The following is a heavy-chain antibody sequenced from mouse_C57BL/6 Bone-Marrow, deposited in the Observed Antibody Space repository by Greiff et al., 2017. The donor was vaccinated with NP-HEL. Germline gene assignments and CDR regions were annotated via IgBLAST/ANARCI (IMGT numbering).Heavy chain of an antibody. CDR1: GFTFSSYG. D-gene: IGHD1-1*01. V-gene: IGHV5-6*02. CDR3: ARQGYGSSSPAWFAY. CDR2: ISSGGSYT. J-gene: IGHJ3*01. Sequence: DVKLVESGGDLVKPGGSLKLSCAASGFTFSSYGMSWVRQTPDKRLEWVATISSGGSYTYYPDSVKGRFTISRDNAKNTLYLQMSSLKSEDTAMYYCARQGYGSSSPAWFAYWGQGTLVTVSA.